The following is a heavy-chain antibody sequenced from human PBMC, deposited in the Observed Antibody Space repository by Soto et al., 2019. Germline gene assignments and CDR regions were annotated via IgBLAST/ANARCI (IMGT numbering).Heavy chain of an antibody. CDR1: GFTLNKFP. D-gene: IGHD3-16*01. CDR2: VSPDGNQK. J-gene: IGHJ4*02. V-gene: IGHV3-30-3*01. CDR3: ASQQQRLLGGVSSYWDH. Sequence: SGGSLRLSCVASGFTLNKFPTHWVRQAPGKGLEWVAIVSPDGNQKSYADSVQGRFSISRDNSKKTVYLQMNDLRREDTALYYCASQQQRLLGGVSSYWDHWGLGTLVTVSS.